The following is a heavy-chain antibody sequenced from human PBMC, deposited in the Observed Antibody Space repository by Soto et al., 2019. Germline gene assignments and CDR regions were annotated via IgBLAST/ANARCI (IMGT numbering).Heavy chain of an antibody. CDR3: ARGGGGNSYYYYYMDV. CDR2: IYSGGST. D-gene: IGHD3-16*01. V-gene: IGHV3-66*01. CDR1: GFTVSSNY. J-gene: IGHJ6*03. Sequence: GGSLRLSCAASGFTVSSNYMTWVRQAPGKGLEWVSVIYSGGSTYYAASVKGGFTISRDNSKNTLFLQMNSLRAEDTAVYYCARGGGGNSYYYYYMDVWGKGTTVTVSS.